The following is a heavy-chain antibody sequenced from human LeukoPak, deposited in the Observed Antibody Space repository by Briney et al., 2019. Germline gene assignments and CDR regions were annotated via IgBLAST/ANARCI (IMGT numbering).Heavy chain of an antibody. CDR2: VYYSECT. CDR1: GGSISSSSYY. Sequence: PSLTLSLTCTVSGGSISSSSYYWGWIRQPPGKGLEWIGRVYYSECTHYNPSLKSRVTISIDTSKNKFSLKLSSVTAADTAVYYCARHDRWFDVGGGPFDYGGQGPLVPVS. CDR3: ARHDRWFDVGGGPFDY. V-gene: IGHV4-39*01. D-gene: IGHD3-10*01. J-gene: IGHJ4*02.